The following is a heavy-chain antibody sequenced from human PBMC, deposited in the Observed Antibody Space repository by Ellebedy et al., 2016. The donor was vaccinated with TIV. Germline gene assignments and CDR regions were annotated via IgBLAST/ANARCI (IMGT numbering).Heavy chain of an antibody. CDR2: IYYSGST. CDR1: GGSISSGDYY. Sequence: SETLSLXXTVSGGSISSGDYYWSWIRQPPGKGLEWIGYIYYSGSTYYNPSLKSRVTISVDTSKNQFSLKLSSVTAADTAVYYCARQVGIGVIPQGTFDPWGQGTLVTVSS. D-gene: IGHD3-3*01. J-gene: IGHJ5*02. V-gene: IGHV4-30-4*01. CDR3: ARQVGIGVIPQGTFDP.